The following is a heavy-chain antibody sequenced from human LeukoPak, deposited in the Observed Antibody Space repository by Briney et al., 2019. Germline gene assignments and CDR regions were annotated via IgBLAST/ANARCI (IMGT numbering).Heavy chain of an antibody. Sequence: TSVKVSCKASGFTSTNFAVQWVRQARGQRLEWIGWIIVGSGAAKCAQDFQERVTITRDLSTSTLYMELRSLTSEDTAVYYCAADLSNPRMGASYLDSWGQGTLVTVSS. J-gene: IGHJ4*02. CDR1: GFTSTNFA. V-gene: IGHV1-58*01. D-gene: IGHD3-16*01. CDR2: IIVGSGAA. CDR3: AADLSNPRMGASYLDS.